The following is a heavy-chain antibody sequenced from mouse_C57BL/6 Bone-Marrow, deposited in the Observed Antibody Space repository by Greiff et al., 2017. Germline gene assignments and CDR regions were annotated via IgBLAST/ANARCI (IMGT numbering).Heavy chain of an antibody. CDR1: GYTFTSYW. Sequence: VQLQQPGAELVMPGASVKLSCKASGYTFTSYWMHWVKQRPGQGLEWIGEIDPSDSYTNYNQKFKGKSTLTVDKSSRTAYMPLRSLTSEYSAVYYCARENLCYSNYGKECAYWGQGTLVTVSA. D-gene: IGHD2-5*01. V-gene: IGHV1-69*01. CDR3: ARENLCYSNYGKECAY. J-gene: IGHJ3*01. CDR2: IDPSDSYT.